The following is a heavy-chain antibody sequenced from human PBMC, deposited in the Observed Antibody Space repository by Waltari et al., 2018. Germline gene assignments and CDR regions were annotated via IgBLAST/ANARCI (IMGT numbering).Heavy chain of an antibody. V-gene: IGHV4-61*02. J-gene: IGHJ4*02. CDR3: AASRSDYGSGSYLYPFDY. CDR1: GGSISSGSYY. Sequence: QVQLQELGPGLVKPSQTLSLTCTVSGGSISSGSYYWSWIRQPAGKGLEWIGRIYTSGSTNYNPTLKSRVTISVDTSKNQFSLKLSSVTAADTAVYYCAASRSDYGSGSYLYPFDYWGQGTLVTVSS. D-gene: IGHD3-10*01. CDR2: IYTSGST.